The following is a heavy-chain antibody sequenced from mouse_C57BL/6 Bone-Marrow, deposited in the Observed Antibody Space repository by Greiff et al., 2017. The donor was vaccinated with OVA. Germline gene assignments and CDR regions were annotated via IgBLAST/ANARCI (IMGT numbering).Heavy chain of an antibody. D-gene: IGHD1-1*01. J-gene: IGHJ1*03. CDR2: IYPGDGDT. CDR3: ARGGSPNWYFDV. CDR1: GYAFSSSW. Sequence: QVQLQQSGPELVKPGASVKISCKASGYAFSSSWMNWVKQRPGKGLEWIGRIYPGDGDTNYNGKFKGKATLTADKSSSTAYMPLSSLTSEDSAVYFCARGGSPNWYFDVWGTGTTVTVSS. V-gene: IGHV1-82*01.